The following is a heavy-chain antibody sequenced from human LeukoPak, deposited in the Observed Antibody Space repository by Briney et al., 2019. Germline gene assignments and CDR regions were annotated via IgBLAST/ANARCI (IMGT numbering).Heavy chain of an antibody. Sequence: ASVKVSCKASGYTFTDYYVHWVRQAPGQGLEWMGWIKPNSGAANYAQKFQGRVTMTRDTSISTAYMELIRLTYDDTAVYYCARDGHDSSGYYPDYGGQGTLVTVSS. CDR3: ARDGHDSSGYYPDY. CDR1: GYTFTDYY. J-gene: IGHJ4*02. CDR2: IKPNSGAA. D-gene: IGHD3-22*01. V-gene: IGHV1-2*02.